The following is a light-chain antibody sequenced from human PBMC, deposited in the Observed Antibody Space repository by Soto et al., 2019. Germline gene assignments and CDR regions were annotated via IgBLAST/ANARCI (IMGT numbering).Light chain of an antibody. Sequence: EIVMTQSPATLSVSPGERVTLSCRASQSININLAWYQQKPGQAPRVLIYGASSRASGIPDRFSGSGSGTDFSLTISRLEHDHFAYYYCQQYHNWPPLTFGGGTRVQIK. CDR3: QQYHNWPPLT. CDR1: QSININ. V-gene: IGKV3D-15*01. J-gene: IGKJ4*01. CDR2: GAS.